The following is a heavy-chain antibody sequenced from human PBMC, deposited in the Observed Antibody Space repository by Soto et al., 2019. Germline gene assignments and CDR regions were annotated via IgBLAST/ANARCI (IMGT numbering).Heavy chain of an antibody. V-gene: IGHV3-23*01. D-gene: IGHD2-2*01. CDR2: ISGSGGST. CDR3: AKDAKGGYCSSTSCPFDY. Sequence: GGSLSLSCAASGLTFSSYAMSWVRQAPGKGLEWVSAISGSGGSTYYADSVKGRFTISRDNSKNTLYLQMNSLRAEDTAVYYCAKDAKGGYCSSTSCPFDYWGQGTLVTVSS. J-gene: IGHJ4*02. CDR1: GLTFSSYA.